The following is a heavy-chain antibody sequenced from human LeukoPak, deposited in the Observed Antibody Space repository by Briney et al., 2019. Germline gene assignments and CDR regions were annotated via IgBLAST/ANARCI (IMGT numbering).Heavy chain of an antibody. Sequence: GGSLRLSCAASGNYWMHWVRQAPGKGLAWVSHINSDGSWTSYADSVKGRFTISKDNAKNTVYLQMNGLRAEDTAVYYCVSFYETYWGRGTLVTVSS. CDR3: VSFYETY. CDR1: GNYW. CDR2: INSDGSWT. J-gene: IGHJ4*02. D-gene: IGHD2/OR15-2a*01. V-gene: IGHV3-74*01.